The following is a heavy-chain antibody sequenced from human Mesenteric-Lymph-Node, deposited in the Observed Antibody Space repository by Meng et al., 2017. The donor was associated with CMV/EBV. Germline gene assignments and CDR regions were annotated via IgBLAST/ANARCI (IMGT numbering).Heavy chain of an antibody. CDR2: IKEDGSEK. Sequence: GESLKISCAASGFTFSNYWMTWVRQAPGKGLEWVANIKEDGSEKYYVDSVKGRFTISRDNAKNSLYLQMNSLRAEDTAVYYCARLDYYDSSGYFRTGYYFDYWGQGTLVTVSS. D-gene: IGHD3-22*01. V-gene: IGHV3-7*01. CDR3: ARLDYYDSSGYFRTGYYFDY. CDR1: GFTFSNYW. J-gene: IGHJ4*02.